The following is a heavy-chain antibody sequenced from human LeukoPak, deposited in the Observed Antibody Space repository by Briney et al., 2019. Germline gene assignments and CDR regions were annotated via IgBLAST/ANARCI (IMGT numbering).Heavy chain of an antibody. D-gene: IGHD6-25*01. CDR1: GFTFSAHS. J-gene: IGHJ4*02. CDR2: ISSGSSII. CDR3: ARDNSDTSGGYY. V-gene: IGHV3-48*01. Sequence: GGSLRLSCAASGFTFSAHSMNWVRQAPGKGLEWVSYISSGSSIIYYADSVKGRFTISRDNAKNSLSLQINSLRAEDTAVYYCARDNSDTSGGYYWGQGALVTVSS.